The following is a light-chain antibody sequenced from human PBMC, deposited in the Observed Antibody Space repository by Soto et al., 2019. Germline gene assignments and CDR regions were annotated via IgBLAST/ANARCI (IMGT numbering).Light chain of an antibody. CDR1: QSISSW. J-gene: IGKJ1*01. CDR2: AAS. Sequence: DIQMTQSPSALSASVGDRVTISCRASQSISSWLAWYQQKPGKAPKLLIYAASTLQSGVPSRFSGSGSGTDFTLTISSLQPEDVATYYCQKYNSAPWTFGQGTKVDIK. V-gene: IGKV1-27*01. CDR3: QKYNSAPWT.